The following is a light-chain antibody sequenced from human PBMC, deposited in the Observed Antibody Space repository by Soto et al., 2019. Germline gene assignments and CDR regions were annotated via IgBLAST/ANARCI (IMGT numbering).Light chain of an antibody. V-gene: IGKV1-6*01. CDR2: AAS. CDR1: QGIRDE. Sequence: IERSSSPSSLSASVVDRVSITCRASQGIRDELCWYQQKAGKAPNLLISAASRLQSGVPSRFSGRGSGTDFTLTISSLQPEDFATYYCLQDYDYPRTFGQGTKVDI. J-gene: IGKJ1*01. CDR3: LQDYDYPRT.